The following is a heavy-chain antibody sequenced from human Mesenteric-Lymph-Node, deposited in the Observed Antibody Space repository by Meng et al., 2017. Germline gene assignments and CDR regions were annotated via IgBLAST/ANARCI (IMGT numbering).Heavy chain of an antibody. J-gene: IGHJ6*02. CDR2: IYYSGST. Sequence: SETLSLTCTVSGGSISSYYWSWIRQPPGKGLEWIGYIYYSGSTNYNPSLKSRVTISVDTSKNQFSLKLSSVTAADTAVYYCAREGGIGSLWYYYGMDVWGQGTTVTAP. CDR1: GGSISSYY. V-gene: IGHV4-59*12. D-gene: IGHD6-13*01. CDR3: AREGGIGSLWYYYGMDV.